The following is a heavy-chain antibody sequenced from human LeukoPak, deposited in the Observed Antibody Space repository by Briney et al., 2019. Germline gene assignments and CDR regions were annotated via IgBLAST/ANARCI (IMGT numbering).Heavy chain of an antibody. CDR3: ARLKRASGSYQAFDY. J-gene: IGHJ4*02. CDR2: ISAYNGNT. CDR1: GYTFTSYG. D-gene: IGHD1-26*01. V-gene: IGHV1-18*01. Sequence: ASVKVSCKASGYTFTSYGISWVRQAPGQGLEWMGWISAYNGNTNYAQKPQGRVTMTTDTSTSTAYMELRSLRSDDTAVYYCARLKRASGSYQAFDYWGQGTLVTVSS.